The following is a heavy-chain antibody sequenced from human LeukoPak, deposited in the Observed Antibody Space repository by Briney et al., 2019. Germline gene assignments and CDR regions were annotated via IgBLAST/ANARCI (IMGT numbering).Heavy chain of an antibody. Sequence: GASVKVSCKASGGTFSSYAISWVRQAPGQGLEWMGRIIPIFGIANYAQKFQGRVTITADKSTSTAYMELSSLRSEDTAVYYCARSLYCSSTSCYTGFYAFDIWGRGTMVTVSS. D-gene: IGHD2-2*02. CDR1: GGTFSSYA. CDR2: IIPIFGIA. V-gene: IGHV1-69*04. CDR3: ARSLYCSSTSCYTGFYAFDI. J-gene: IGHJ3*02.